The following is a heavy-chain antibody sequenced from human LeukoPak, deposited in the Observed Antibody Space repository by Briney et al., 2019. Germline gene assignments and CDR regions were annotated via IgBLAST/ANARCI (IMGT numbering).Heavy chain of an antibody. V-gene: IGHV1-18*01. J-gene: IGHJ4*02. CDR3: ARQGTGGTQWPIDY. CDR1: GYTFTSYG. D-gene: IGHD6-19*01. Sequence: ASVKVSCKASGYTFTSYGITWVRQGPGQGLEWRARISVYDGNTNDTQNLQGRVNMTTDTSTSTAYMELRSLRSDDTALYYCARQGTGGTQWPIDYRGQGTLVTVSS. CDR2: ISVYDGNT.